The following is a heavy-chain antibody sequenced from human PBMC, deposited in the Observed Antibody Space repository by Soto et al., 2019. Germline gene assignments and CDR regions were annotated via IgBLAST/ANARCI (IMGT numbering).Heavy chain of an antibody. J-gene: IGHJ4*02. V-gene: IGHV3-13*01. Sequence: PVGSVRLSCEASGFTFSGFDMHWVRQPTGKGLEWVSSIGTAGDTYYAVSVKGRFTISRDNAKNSLSLQMNSLRAGDMAVYFCAKSQEIGTHFFDSWGQGTQVTVSS. CDR3: AKSQEIGTHFFDS. CDR1: GFTFSGFD. D-gene: IGHD6-13*01. CDR2: IGTAGDT.